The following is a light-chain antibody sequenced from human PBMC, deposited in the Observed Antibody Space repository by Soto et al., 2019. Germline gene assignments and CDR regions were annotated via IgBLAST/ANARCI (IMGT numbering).Light chain of an antibody. CDR3: QQGGT. Sequence: EIVLTQSPATLSLSPGERATLSCRASQSVRSYLGWYQQRPGQAPRLLIYDASNRATGIPARFSGSGSGTDFTLTICSLEPEDFAVYYCQQGGTFGQGTRLEIK. V-gene: IGKV3-11*01. J-gene: IGKJ5*01. CDR2: DAS. CDR1: QSVRSY.